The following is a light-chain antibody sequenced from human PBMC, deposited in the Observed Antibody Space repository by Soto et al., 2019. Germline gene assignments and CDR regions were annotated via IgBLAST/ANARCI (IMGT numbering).Light chain of an antibody. J-gene: IGLJ1*01. V-gene: IGLV3-21*02. CDR2: DDD. CDR1: DIARKT. Sequence: SYYLTQPPSVSVAPGQTARITCWGNDIARKTVHWYQQKPGQAPVLVVCDDDERPSGIPERFSGSNSGNTATLTISRVEAGDEADYYCQVWDISSDHHVFGTGTKVTVL. CDR3: QVWDISSDHHV.